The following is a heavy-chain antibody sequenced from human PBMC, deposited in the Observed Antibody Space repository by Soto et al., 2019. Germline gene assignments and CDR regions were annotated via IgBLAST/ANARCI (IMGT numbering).Heavy chain of an antibody. V-gene: IGHV4-59*01. Sequence: NPSETLSLTCTVSGGSLSSYYWSWIRQPPGKGLEWIGYIYYSGSTNYNPSLKSRVTMSVDTPKNQFSLKLSSVTAADTAVYYCARRGYGPGFPYYYGMDVWGQGTTVTVSS. CDR1: GGSLSSYY. J-gene: IGHJ6*02. CDR2: IYYSGST. CDR3: ARRGYGPGFPYYYGMDV. D-gene: IGHD3-10*01.